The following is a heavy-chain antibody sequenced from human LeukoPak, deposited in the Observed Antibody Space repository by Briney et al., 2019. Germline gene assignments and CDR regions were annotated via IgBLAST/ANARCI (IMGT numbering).Heavy chain of an antibody. CDR1: GYSFTSYW. V-gene: IGHV5-51*01. J-gene: IGHJ5*02. Sequence: GESLQISCKGSGYSFTSYWIGWVRPVPGKGLEWMGIIYPGDSDTRYSPSFQGQVTISADKSISTAYLQWSSLKASDTAMYYCARQTVTTYFWFDPWGQGTLVTVSS. D-gene: IGHD4-11*01. CDR2: IYPGDSDT. CDR3: ARQTVTTYFWFDP.